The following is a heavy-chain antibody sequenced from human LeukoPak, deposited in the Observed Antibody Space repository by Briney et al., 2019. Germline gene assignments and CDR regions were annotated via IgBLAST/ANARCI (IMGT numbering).Heavy chain of an antibody. CDR1: GFTFSSYG. CDR3: ASISGDIVVVPAAIDY. D-gene: IGHD2-2*01. CDR2: VRYDGSNK. J-gene: IGHJ4*02. V-gene: IGHV3-30*02. Sequence: PGGSLRLSCAASGFTFSSYGMHWVRQAPGKGLEWVAFVRYDGSNKYYADSVKGRFTISRDNSKNTLYLQMNSLRAEDTAVYYCASISGDIVVVPAAIDYWGQGTLVTVPS.